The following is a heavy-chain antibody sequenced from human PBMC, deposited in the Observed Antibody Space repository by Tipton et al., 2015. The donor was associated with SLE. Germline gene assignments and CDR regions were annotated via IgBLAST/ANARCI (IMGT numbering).Heavy chain of an antibody. D-gene: IGHD3-10*01. Sequence: TLSLTCTVSGDTISDHYWSWIRQPPGKGLEWIGYISYSGSTNYSPSLKSRVTISVDTSKKQFSLKLSSVTAADTAVYYCARSGGFGELLFDYWGQGTLVTVSS. CDR2: ISYSGST. J-gene: IGHJ4*02. V-gene: IGHV4-59*11. CDR3: ARSGGFGELLFDY. CDR1: GDTISDHY.